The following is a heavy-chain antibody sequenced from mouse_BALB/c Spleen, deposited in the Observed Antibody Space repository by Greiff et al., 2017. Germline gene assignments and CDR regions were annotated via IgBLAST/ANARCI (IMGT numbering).Heavy chain of an antibody. CDR1: GFSLTSYG. J-gene: IGHJ1*01. Sequence: QVQLKESGPGLVAPSQSLSITCTVSGFSLTSYGVHWVRQPPGKGLEWLGVIWAGGSTNYNSALMSRLSISKDNSKSQVFLKMNSLQTDDTAMYYCARVGYYGNYWYFDVWGAGTTVTVSS. CDR3: ARVGYYGNYWYFDV. V-gene: IGHV2-9*02. CDR2: IWAGGST. D-gene: IGHD2-1*01.